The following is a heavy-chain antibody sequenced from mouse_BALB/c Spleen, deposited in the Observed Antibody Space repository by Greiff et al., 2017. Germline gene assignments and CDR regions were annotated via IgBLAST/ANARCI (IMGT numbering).Heavy chain of an antibody. V-gene: IGHV1-7*01. CDR1: GYTFTSYW. D-gene: IGHD2-1*01. CDR3: ARGGNWAY. CDR2: INPSTGYT. J-gene: IGHJ3*01. Sequence: VQLHQSGAELAKPGASVKMSCKASGYTFTSYWMHWVKQRPGQGLEWIGYINPSTGYTEYNQKFKDKATLTADKSSSTAYMQLSSLTSEDSAVYYCARGGNWAYWGQGTLVTVS.